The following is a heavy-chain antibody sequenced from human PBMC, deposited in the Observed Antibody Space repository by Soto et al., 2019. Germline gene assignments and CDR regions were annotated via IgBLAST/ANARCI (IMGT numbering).Heavy chain of an antibody. Sequence: GASVKVSCKASGGTFSSYTISWVRQAPGQGLEWMGRIIPILGIANYAQKFQGRVTITADKSTSTAYMELSSLRSEDTAVYYCALWFGEQIRDYWGQGTLVTVSS. CDR2: IIPILGIA. CDR3: ALWFGEQIRDY. D-gene: IGHD3-10*01. CDR1: GGTFSSYT. V-gene: IGHV1-69*02. J-gene: IGHJ4*02.